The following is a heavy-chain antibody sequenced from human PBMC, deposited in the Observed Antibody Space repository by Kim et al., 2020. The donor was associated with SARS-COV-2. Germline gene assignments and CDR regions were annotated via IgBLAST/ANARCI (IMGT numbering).Heavy chain of an antibody. V-gene: IGHV4-34*01. Sequence: SETLSLTCAVYGGSFSGYYWSWIRQPPGKGLEWIGEINHSGSTNYNPSLKSRVTISVDTSKNQFSLKLSSVTAADTAVYYCARIGACGGDCYKGRYYYYMDVWGKGTTVTVSS. CDR2: INHSGST. CDR1: GGSFSGYY. D-gene: IGHD2-21*01. J-gene: IGHJ6*03. CDR3: ARIGACGGDCYKGRYYYYMDV.